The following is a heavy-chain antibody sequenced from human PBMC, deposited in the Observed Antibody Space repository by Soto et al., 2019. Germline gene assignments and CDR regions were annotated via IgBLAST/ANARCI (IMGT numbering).Heavy chain of an antibody. CDR1: GFTFISYN. V-gene: IGHV3-21*01. CDR2: ISSSSSYI. Sequence: PGGSLRLSCAASGFTFISYNINFFRHSPFKWLEWVSSISSSSSYIYYADSVKGRFTISRDNAKNSLYLQMNSLRAEDTAVYYCARGTRGIAHYWGQGTLVTVSS. D-gene: IGHD6-13*01. J-gene: IGHJ4*02. CDR3: ARGTRGIAHY.